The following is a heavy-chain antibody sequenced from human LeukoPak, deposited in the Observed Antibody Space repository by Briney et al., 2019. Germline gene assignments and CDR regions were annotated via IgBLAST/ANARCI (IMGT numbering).Heavy chain of an antibody. CDR3: ATVMGSSPSTAYFAY. CDR1: GFIFSSYA. J-gene: IGHJ4*02. Sequence: GGSLRLSCGGSGFIFSSYAINWVRQTPGKGLEWLSAISNDGRHMYYTDSVKGRFTTSRDNSRNTVYLQTNGLRVEDTAVYYCATVMGSSPSTAYFAYWGQGTLVTVSS. V-gene: IGHV3-23*01. CDR2: ISNDGRHM. D-gene: IGHD6-6*01.